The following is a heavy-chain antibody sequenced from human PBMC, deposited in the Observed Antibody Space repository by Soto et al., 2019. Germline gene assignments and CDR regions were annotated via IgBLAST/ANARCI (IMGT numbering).Heavy chain of an antibody. V-gene: IGHV3-30*03. J-gene: IGHJ6*02. CDR3: AGGYLGMDV. D-gene: IGHD3-22*01. Sequence: PGGSLRLSCAASGFTFSSYGMHWVRQAPGKGLEWVAVISYDGSNKYYADSVKGRFTISRDNSKNTLYLQMNSLRAEDTAVYYCAGGYLGMDVWGQGTTVTVSS. CDR2: ISYDGSNK. CDR1: GFTFSSYG.